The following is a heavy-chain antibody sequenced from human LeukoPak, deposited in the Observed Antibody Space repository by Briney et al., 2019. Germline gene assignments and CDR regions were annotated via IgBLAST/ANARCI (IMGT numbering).Heavy chain of an antibody. Sequence: SETLSLTCTVSGGSLSSNSYYWGWIRQPPGKGLEWVGTVYYTGSTYYNPSLKSRVTISVDTSKNQFSLKLNSVTAADTAVYYCARLGSDIVATLAAWYFDYWGQGTLVTVSS. J-gene: IGHJ4*02. D-gene: IGHD5-12*01. CDR1: GGSLSSNSYY. CDR2: VYYTGST. CDR3: ARLGSDIVATLAAWYFDY. V-gene: IGHV4-39*01.